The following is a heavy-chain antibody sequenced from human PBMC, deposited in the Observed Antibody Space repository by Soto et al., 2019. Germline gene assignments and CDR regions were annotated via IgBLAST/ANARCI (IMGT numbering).Heavy chain of an antibody. CDR3: ARHAKAVAGTDYYYYGMDV. J-gene: IGHJ6*02. V-gene: IGHV4-39*01. CDR2: IYYSGST. CDR1: GGSISSSSYY. Sequence: SETLSLTCTVSGGSISSSSYYWGWIRQPPGKGLEWIGSIYYSGSTYYNPSLKSRVTISVDTSKNQFSLKLSSVTAADTAVYYCARHAKAVAGTDYYYYGMDVWGQGTVVTVSS. D-gene: IGHD6-19*01.